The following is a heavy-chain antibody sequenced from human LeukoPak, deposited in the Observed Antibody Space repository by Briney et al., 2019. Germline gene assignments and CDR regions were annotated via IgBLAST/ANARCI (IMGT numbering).Heavy chain of an antibody. V-gene: IGHV1-2*02. D-gene: IGHD4-23*01. J-gene: IGHJ6*03. CDR3: ARDGTSTDTYYYYYMDV. CDR2: INPNSGGT. Sequence: ASVKVSCKASGYTFTVYYMHWVRQAPGQGLEWMGWINPNSGGTNYAQKFQGRVTMTRDTSISTAYMELSRLRSDDTAVYYCARDGTSTDTYYYYYMDVWGKGTTVTISS. CDR1: GYTFTVYY.